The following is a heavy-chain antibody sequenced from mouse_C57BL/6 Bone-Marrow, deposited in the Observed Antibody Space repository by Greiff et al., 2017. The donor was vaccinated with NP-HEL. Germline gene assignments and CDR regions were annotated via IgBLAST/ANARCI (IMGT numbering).Heavy chain of an antibody. CDR3: ARRLGAWFAY. V-gene: IGHV5-6*01. CDR2: ISSGGSYT. CDR1: GFTFSSYG. Sequence: EVHLVESGGDLVKPGGSLKLSCAASGFTFSSYGMSWVRQTPDKRLEWVATISSGGSYTYYPDSVKGRFTIYRDNAKNTLYLQMSSLKSEDTAMYYCARRLGAWFAYWGQGTLVTVSA. J-gene: IGHJ3*01. D-gene: IGHD4-1*01.